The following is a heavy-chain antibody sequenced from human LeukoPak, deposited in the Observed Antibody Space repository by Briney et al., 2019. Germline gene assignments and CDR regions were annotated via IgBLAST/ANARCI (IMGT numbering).Heavy chain of an antibody. V-gene: IGHV3-48*01. Sequence: GGSLRLSCAASGFTFSYYNMNWFRQAPGKGLEWVSYISSSGSTIYYADSVKGRFTISRDNSKNTLYLQMNSLRAEDTAVYYCEKAGGWTYYGSGSYTDYFDYWGQGTLVTVSS. CDR3: EKAGGWTYYGSGSYTDYFDY. CDR1: GFTFSYYN. J-gene: IGHJ4*02. D-gene: IGHD3-10*01. CDR2: ISSSGSTI.